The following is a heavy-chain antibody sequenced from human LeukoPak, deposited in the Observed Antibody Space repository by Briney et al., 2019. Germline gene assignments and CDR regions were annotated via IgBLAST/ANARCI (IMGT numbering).Heavy chain of an antibody. J-gene: IGHJ3*01. CDR2: IDPNSGVT. Sequence: ASVKVSCKASGYTLTDNHLYWVRQAPGQGLEWMGWIDPNSGVTNFAQNFQGRLTMTTDTSISTAYMELSRLTSDDTTVYYCARELGINAFDVWGQGTLVTVSS. CDR3: ARELGINAFDV. CDR1: GYTLTDNH. V-gene: IGHV1-2*02. D-gene: IGHD7-27*01.